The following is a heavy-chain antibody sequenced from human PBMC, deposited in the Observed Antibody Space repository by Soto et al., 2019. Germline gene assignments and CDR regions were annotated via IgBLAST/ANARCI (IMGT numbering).Heavy chain of an antibody. CDR3: AKASPVAGGSITSLPNDY. V-gene: IGHV1-2*02. CDR2: INPNNGDT. D-gene: IGHD6-19*01. Sequence: ASVKVSCKASGYTFTGYYMHWVRQAPGQGLEWMGWINPNNGDTKYAENFQGRVTMTGDTSISTAYMELSSLTSDDTAMYYCAKASPVAGGSITSLPNDYWGQGSLVTVSS. CDR1: GYTFTGYY. J-gene: IGHJ4*02.